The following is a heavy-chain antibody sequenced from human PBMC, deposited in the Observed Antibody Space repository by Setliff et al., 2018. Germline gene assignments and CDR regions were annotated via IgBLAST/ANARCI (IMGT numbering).Heavy chain of an antibody. D-gene: IGHD5-18*01. Sequence: SVKVSCKASGGTFSSYGISWVRQAPGQGLEWLGGTIPNFGTTNYAQKFQGRVTIITDESTSTAYMELSSLRFEDTAVYYCAREGVDTRASTDYRYYMDVWGKGTTVTVSS. CDR3: AREGVDTRASTDYRYYMDV. CDR2: TIPNFGTT. J-gene: IGHJ6*03. CDR1: GGTFSSYG. V-gene: IGHV1-69*05.